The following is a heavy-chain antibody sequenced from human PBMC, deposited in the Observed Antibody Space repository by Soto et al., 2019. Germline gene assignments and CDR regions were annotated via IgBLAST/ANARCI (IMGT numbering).Heavy chain of an antibody. V-gene: IGHV4-34*01. CDR1: GGSFSGYY. Sequence: QVQLQQWGAGLLKPSETLSLTCAVYGGSFSGYYWSWIRQPPGKGLEWIGEINHSGSTNYNPSLKSRVTRSXXTXKXXFSLKLSSVTAADTAVYYCARYRVGFLYYYYGMDVWGQGTTVTVSS. CDR2: INHSGST. CDR3: ARYRVGFLYYYYGMDV. D-gene: IGHD2-15*01. J-gene: IGHJ6*02.